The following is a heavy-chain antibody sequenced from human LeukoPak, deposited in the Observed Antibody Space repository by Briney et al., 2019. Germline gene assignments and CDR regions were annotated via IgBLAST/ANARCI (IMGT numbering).Heavy chain of an antibody. CDR3: ATGRDYAFPY. CDR2: IGSDDSNK. CDR1: GFTFSTYG. J-gene: IGHJ3*01. V-gene: IGHV3-30*02. Sequence: GGSLRLSCVASGFTFSTYGMHWVRQAPGKGLEWVAKIGSDDSNKHYADSVKGRFTVSRDTSKNTLYLQMNSLRVEDTGIYYCATGRDYAFPYWGQGTMVTVSS. D-gene: IGHD3-16*01.